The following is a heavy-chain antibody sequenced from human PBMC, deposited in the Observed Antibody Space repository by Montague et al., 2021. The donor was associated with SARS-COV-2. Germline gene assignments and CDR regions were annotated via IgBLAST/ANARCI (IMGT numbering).Heavy chain of an antibody. CDR1: GGSISSSSYY. CDR3: ARDTRIAMLVVVTRYGLDV. CDR2: IYYTGST. Sequence: SETLSLTCTVSGGSISSSSYYWGWIRQPPGKGLEWIGSIYYTGSTYYNPSLKSRVTISVDTSKNQFSLKLSSVTAADTAVYYCARDTRIAMLVVVTRYGLDVWGQGTTVPGSS. D-gene: IGHD3-22*01. J-gene: IGHJ6*02. V-gene: IGHV4-39*07.